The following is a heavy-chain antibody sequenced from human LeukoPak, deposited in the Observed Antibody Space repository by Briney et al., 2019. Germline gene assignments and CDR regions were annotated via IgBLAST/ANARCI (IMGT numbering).Heavy chain of an antibody. CDR2: IIPIFGTA. V-gene: IGHV1-69*13. CDR1: GGTFSSYA. D-gene: IGHD6-13*01. Sequence: SVKVSCKASGGTFSSYAISWVRQAPGQGLEWMGGIIPIFGTANYAQKFQGRVTITADESTGTAYMELSSLRSEDTAVYYCAQASSSSWYDYYYYGMDVWGQGTTVTVSS. J-gene: IGHJ6*02. CDR3: AQASSSSWYDYYYYGMDV.